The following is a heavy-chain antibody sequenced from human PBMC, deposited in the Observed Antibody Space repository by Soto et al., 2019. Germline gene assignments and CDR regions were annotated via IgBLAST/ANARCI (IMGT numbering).Heavy chain of an antibody. CDR1: GGSISSGKYY. CDR3: ARDRVLGPPLDFYGMDV. V-gene: IGHV4-31*11. D-gene: IGHD3-10*01. J-gene: IGHJ6*02. CDR2: ISYSGST. Sequence: QVQLQESGPGLVKPSQTLSLTCAVSGGSISSGKYYWTWIRQHPGKGLEWIGYISYSGSTSYNPSLKSRVTISVDPSKNQFSLKLSSVTAADTAVYYCARDRVLGPPLDFYGMDVWGQGTTVTVSS.